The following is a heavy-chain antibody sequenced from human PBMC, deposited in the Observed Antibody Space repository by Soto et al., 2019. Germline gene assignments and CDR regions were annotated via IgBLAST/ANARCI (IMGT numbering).Heavy chain of an antibody. D-gene: IGHD2-15*01. CDR3: AKVTGGSSSYFDY. CDR2: ISGSGGST. Sequence: GGSLRLSCAASGFTFSSYAMSWVRQAPGKGLEWVSAISGSGGSTYYADSVKGRFTISRDNSKNTLYLQMNSLRAEDTAVYSCAKVTGGSSSYFDYWGQGTLVTVYS. CDR1: GFTFSSYA. V-gene: IGHV3-23*01. J-gene: IGHJ4*02.